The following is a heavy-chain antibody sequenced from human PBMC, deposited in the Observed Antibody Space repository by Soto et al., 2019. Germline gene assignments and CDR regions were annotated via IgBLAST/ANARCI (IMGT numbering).Heavy chain of an antibody. CDR2: IYYSGST. V-gene: IGHV4-39*01. J-gene: IGHJ5*02. Sequence: QLQLQESGPGLVKPSETLSLTCTVSGGSISSSSYYWGWIRQPPGKGLEWIGSIYYSGSTYYNPSLTSRVTISVDTSKNQFSLKLSSVTAADTAVYYCARHGQWLASNWFDPWGQGTLVTVSS. CDR1: GGSISSSSYY. CDR3: ARHGQWLASNWFDP. D-gene: IGHD6-19*01.